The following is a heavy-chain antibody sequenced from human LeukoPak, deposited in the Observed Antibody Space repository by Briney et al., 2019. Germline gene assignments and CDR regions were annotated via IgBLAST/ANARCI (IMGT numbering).Heavy chain of an antibody. J-gene: IGHJ4*02. Sequence: AASVKVSCKASGGTFSSYAISWVRQAPGQGLEWMGRIIPILGIANYAQKFQGGVTITADKSTSTAYMELSSLRSEDTAVYYCARDSLGYCSGGSCSIANYWGQGTLVTVSS. CDR2: IIPILGIA. D-gene: IGHD2-15*01. CDR1: GGTFSSYA. CDR3: ARDSLGYCSGGSCSIANY. V-gene: IGHV1-69*04.